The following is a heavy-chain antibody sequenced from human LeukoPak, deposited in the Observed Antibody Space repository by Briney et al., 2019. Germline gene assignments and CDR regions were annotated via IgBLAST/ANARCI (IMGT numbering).Heavy chain of an antibody. V-gene: IGHV4-39*07. Sequence: PSETLSLTCTVSGGSISRSSYYWGWIRQPPGKGLEWIANIYYSGSTYYNPSLKSRVTISVDTSNNQFSLKVSSVTAADTAVYYCARVGYCSSTSCYDYWGQGTLVTVSS. CDR3: ARVGYCSSTSCYDY. D-gene: IGHD2-2*01. CDR2: IYYSGST. J-gene: IGHJ4*02. CDR1: GGSISRSSYY.